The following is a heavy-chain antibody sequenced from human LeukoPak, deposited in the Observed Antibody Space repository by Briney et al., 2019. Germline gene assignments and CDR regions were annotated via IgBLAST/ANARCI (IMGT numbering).Heavy chain of an antibody. Sequence: GGSLRLSCAASGFIVSGDFMSWVRQAPGKGLEWVSVIYSDGSTYYADSVKGRFTISRDNSKNTLDLQMTGLRAEDTAVYYCARERGRGRDSPWYDYWGQGTLVTVSS. CDR1: GFIVSGDF. CDR2: IYSDGST. CDR3: ARERGRGRDSPWYDY. D-gene: IGHD6-13*01. V-gene: IGHV3-53*01. J-gene: IGHJ4*02.